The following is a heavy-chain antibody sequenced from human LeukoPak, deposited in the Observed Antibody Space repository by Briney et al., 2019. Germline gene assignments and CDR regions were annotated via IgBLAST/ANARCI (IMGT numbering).Heavy chain of an antibody. CDR3: ARGSSITIFGVVIDNWFDP. D-gene: IGHD3-3*01. CDR2: IIPVLGVS. J-gene: IGHJ5*02. V-gene: IGHV1-69*04. CDR1: GGSFSSYV. Sequence: SVKVSCKASGGSFSSYVITWVRQAPGQGLEWMGRIIPVLGVSNFAQKFQGRVTITADKSTNTAHMELSRLESGDTAVYYCARGSSITIFGVVIDNWFDPWGQGTLVTVSS.